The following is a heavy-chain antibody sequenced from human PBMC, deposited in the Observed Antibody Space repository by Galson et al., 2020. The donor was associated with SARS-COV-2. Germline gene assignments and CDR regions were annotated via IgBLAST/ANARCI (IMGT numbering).Heavy chain of an antibody. CDR3: ARGVAGDYYDSSGYQRNFDY. D-gene: IGHD3-22*01. V-gene: IGHV3-21*01. Sequence: GESLKISCAASGFTFSSYSMNWVRQAPGKGLEWVSSISTRSSYKYYADSVKGRFSVSRDNAENSLSLQMNSLRAEDTAVYFCARGVAGDYYDSSGYQRNFDYWGQGTLVTVSS. J-gene: IGHJ4*02. CDR1: GFTFSSYS. CDR2: ISTRSSYK.